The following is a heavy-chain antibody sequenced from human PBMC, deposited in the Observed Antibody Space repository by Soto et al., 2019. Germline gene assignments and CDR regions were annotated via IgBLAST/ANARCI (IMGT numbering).Heavy chain of an antibody. CDR2: IYDSGNT. J-gene: IGHJ6*02. D-gene: IGHD3-10*01. Sequence: SETLSLACTVSGGSVSSGSFYWGWIRQPPGKGLEWIGYIYDSGNTNYNPSLKSRVTILVDTSKNQFSLKLSSVTAADTAMYYCARMYSYGSPRGRSMDVWGQGTTVTVS. V-gene: IGHV4-61*01. CDR3: ARMYSYGSPRGRSMDV. CDR1: GGSVSSGSFY.